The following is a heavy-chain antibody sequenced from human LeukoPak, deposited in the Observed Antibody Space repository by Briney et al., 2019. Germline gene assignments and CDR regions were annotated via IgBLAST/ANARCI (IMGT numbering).Heavy chain of an antibody. CDR3: AKDYYDSSGYDAFDI. J-gene: IGHJ3*02. D-gene: IGHD3-22*01. Sequence: GGSLRLSCAASGFTFSSYGMHLVRQAPGKGLEWVAVIWYDGSNKYYADSVKGRLTISRDNSKNTLYLQMNSLRAEDTAVYYCAKDYYDSSGYDAFDIWGQGTMVTVSS. CDR2: IWYDGSNK. V-gene: IGHV3-33*06. CDR1: GFTFSSYG.